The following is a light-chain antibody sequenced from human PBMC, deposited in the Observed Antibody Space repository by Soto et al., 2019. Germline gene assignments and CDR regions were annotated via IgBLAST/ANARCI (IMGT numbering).Light chain of an antibody. CDR2: VNGDGSH. CDR1: SGHSIFA. Sequence: QTVVTQSPSASASLGASVKLTCTLSSGHSIFAIAWHQQQPEKGPRYLMKVNGDGSHNKGDGIPDRFSGSSSGAERYLTISSLQSEDEADYYCQTWATGIRVFGGGTKLTVL. V-gene: IGLV4-69*01. CDR3: QTWATGIRV. J-gene: IGLJ3*02.